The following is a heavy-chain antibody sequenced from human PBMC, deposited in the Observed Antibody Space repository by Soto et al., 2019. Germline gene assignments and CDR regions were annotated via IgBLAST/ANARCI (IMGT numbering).Heavy chain of an antibody. CDR1: GGSFSGYY. Sequence: PSETLSLTCAVYGGSFSGYYWSWIRQPPGKGLEWIGEINHSGSTNYNPSLKSRVTISADTSKNQFSLKLSSVTAADTAVYYCARVGQSIAARRAFDIWGQGTMVTVSS. J-gene: IGHJ3*02. V-gene: IGHV4-34*01. CDR3: ARVGQSIAARRAFDI. CDR2: INHSGST. D-gene: IGHD6-6*01.